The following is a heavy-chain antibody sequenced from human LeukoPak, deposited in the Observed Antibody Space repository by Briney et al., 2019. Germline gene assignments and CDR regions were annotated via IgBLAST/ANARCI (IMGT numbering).Heavy chain of an antibody. CDR1: GFTFSSYW. CDR3: ARGPGSSGGAYVGDY. J-gene: IGHJ4*01. D-gene: IGHD3-22*01. CDR2: SDGGGSST. Sequence: SGGSLRLSCAASGFTFSSYWMNWVRQAPGKGPVWVSRSDGGGSSTSYADSVKGRFSISRDNAKSTLYLQMNSLRAEDTAVYYCARGPGSSGGAYVGDYWGHGTLVTVSS. V-gene: IGHV3-74*01.